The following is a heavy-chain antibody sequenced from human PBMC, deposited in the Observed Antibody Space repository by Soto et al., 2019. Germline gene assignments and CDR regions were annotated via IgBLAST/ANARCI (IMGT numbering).Heavy chain of an antibody. CDR2: IIPIFGTA. J-gene: IGHJ3*02. V-gene: IGHV1-69*12. Sequence: QVQLVQSGAEVKKPGSSVKVSCKASGGTFSSYAISWVRQAPGQGLEWMGGIIPIFGTANYAQKFQGRVTIXXEXSXXTAYMELSSLRSEDTAVYYCARGSYSSGWDDAFDIWGQGTMVTVSS. D-gene: IGHD6-19*01. CDR1: GGTFSSYA. CDR3: ARGSYSSGWDDAFDI.